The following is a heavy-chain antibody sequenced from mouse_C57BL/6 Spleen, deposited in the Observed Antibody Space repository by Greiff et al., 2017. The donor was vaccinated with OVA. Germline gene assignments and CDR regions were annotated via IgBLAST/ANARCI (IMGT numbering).Heavy chain of an antibody. Sequence: QVQLQQPGAELVKPGASVKLSCKASGYTFTSYWMHWVKQRPGRGLERIGRIDPNSGGTKYNEKFKSKATLTVDKPSSTAYMQLSSLTSEDSAVYYCARSDYSNSAWFAYWGQGTLVTVSA. J-gene: IGHJ3*01. D-gene: IGHD2-5*01. CDR2: IDPNSGGT. CDR3: ARSDYSNSAWFAY. V-gene: IGHV1-72*01. CDR1: GYTFTSYW.